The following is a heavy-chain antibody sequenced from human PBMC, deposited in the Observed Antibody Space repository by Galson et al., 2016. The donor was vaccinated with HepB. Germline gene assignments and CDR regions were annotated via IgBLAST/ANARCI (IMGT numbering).Heavy chain of an antibody. V-gene: IGHV1-18*01. D-gene: IGHD3-9*01. J-gene: IGHJ4*02. CDR2: HSVYNGNT. CDR1: DNTFTDYG. Sequence: SVKVSCKAFDNTFTDYGVSWVRQAPGQGLEWMGWHSVYNGNTVYAQNLQGRVTMTSDRSTRTAYMELRSLKNDDTAVYYCGRDFPDTFTGYTIDYWGQGTLVTVSS. CDR3: GRDFPDTFTGYTIDY.